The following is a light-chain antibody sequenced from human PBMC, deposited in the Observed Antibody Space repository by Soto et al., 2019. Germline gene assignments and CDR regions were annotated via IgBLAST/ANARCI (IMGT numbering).Light chain of an antibody. CDR3: ISYTTSSTL. Sequence: QSALTQPASVSGSPGQWITISCTGTSRDVGDYNHVSWYQQHPGKAPKLIIYDVSHRPSGVSNRFSGSKSGNTASLTISGLQAEDEADYYCISYTTSSTLFGGGTKLTVL. CDR2: DVS. V-gene: IGLV2-14*01. CDR1: SRDVGDYNH. J-gene: IGLJ3*02.